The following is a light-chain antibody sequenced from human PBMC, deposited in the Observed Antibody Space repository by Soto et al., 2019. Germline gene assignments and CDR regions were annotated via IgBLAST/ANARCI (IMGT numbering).Light chain of an antibody. V-gene: IGKV1-5*03. CDR3: QVSAFLPSS. J-gene: IGKJ5*01. CDR2: KES. CDR1: QTIDSW. Sequence: GDRVSITCRASQTIDSWLAWYQQRPWKPPNLLIYKESTLASGVPSRFSGSGSGTEFTLTINMLQPDDVVRDCSQVSAFLPSSFGDG.